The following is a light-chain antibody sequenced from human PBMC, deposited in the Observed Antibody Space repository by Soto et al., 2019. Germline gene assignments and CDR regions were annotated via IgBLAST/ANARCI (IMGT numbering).Light chain of an antibody. J-gene: IGKJ1*01. CDR3: HQYGSSPRT. V-gene: IGKV3-20*01. CDR1: QSVSSNF. CDR2: GAS. Sequence: EIVLTQSPGTLSLSPGDRATLSCRASQSVSSNFLAWYQQKPGQAPRLLIYGASIRATGIPDRFSGIGSGTAFTLTIRRLEPEDFAMYFCHQYGSSPRTFGQGTKVEIK.